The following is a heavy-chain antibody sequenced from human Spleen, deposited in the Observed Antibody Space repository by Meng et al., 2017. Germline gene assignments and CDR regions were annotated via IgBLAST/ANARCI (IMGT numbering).Heavy chain of an antibody. V-gene: IGHV4-34*02. J-gene: IGHJ4*02. D-gene: IGHD3-3*01. CDR3: AREAENFLDSVPYFDY. Sequence: QVQLQQWGAGLLKPSETLSLTCPVYGGSFSDYYWSWIRQPPGMGLEWIGEINHGGSTTYNTSLKSRVTISVDTSKNQFSLRLNSVTAADTAVYYCAREAENFLDSVPYFDYWGQGTLVTVSS. CDR1: GGSFSDYY. CDR2: INHGGST.